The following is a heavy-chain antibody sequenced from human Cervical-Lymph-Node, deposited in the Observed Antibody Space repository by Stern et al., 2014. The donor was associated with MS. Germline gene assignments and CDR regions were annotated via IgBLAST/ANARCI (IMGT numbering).Heavy chain of an antibody. CDR2: INAANGNT. V-gene: IGHV1-3*01. J-gene: IGHJ6*02. D-gene: IGHD3-22*01. CDR3: ARDPHYYDSTGYCMDV. Sequence: QVQLVQSGAEVKKPGASVKVSCKASGYTFTTYAIHWVRQAAGQSLEWMGWINAANGNTRYSHKFQDRVTITRDTSTSTAYMELSSLRSEDTAVYYCARDPHYYDSTGYCMDVWGQGTTVTGSS. CDR1: GYTFTTYA.